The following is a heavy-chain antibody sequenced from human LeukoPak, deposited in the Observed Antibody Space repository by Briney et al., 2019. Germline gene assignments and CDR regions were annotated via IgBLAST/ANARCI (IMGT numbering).Heavy chain of an antibody. V-gene: IGHV4-39*01. CDR2: IYYSGST. D-gene: IGHD1-14*01. CDR1: GGSLSSYY. Sequence: PSETLSLTCTVSGGSLSSYYWGWLRQPPGKGLEWIGSIYYSGSTYYNPSLKSRVTISVDTSKNQFSLKLSSVTAPDTAVYYCAKRNQMRVFDYWGQGTLVTVSS. J-gene: IGHJ4*02. CDR3: AKRNQMRVFDY.